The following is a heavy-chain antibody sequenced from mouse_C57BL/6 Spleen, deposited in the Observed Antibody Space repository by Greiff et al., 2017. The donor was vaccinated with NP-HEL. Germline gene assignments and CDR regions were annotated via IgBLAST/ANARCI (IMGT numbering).Heavy chain of an antibody. CDR3: ARSYSTWYFDV. Sequence: QVQLQQPGAELVRPGTSVKLSCKASGYTFTSYWMHWVKQRPGQGLEWIGVIDPSDSYTNYNQKFKGKATLTVDTSSSTAYMQLSSLTSEDSAVYYCARSYSTWYFDVWGTGTTVTVSS. J-gene: IGHJ1*03. V-gene: IGHV1-59*01. CDR1: GYTFTSYW. D-gene: IGHD2-5*01. CDR2: IDPSDSYT.